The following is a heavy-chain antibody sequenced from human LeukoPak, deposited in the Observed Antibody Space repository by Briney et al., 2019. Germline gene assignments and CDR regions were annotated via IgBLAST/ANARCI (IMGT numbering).Heavy chain of an antibody. CDR1: GFSFNSYA. J-gene: IGHJ4*02. CDR3: TKWRASQSEFDY. CDR2: ISVSGGNT. D-gene: IGHD3-3*01. V-gene: IGHV3-23*01. Sequence: GGSLRLSCAASGFSFNSYAMSWVRQAPGKGLEWVSSISVSGGNTPYADSVKGRFTISRDNAKNSVYLQMISLRVEDTAIYYCTKWRASQSEFDYWGQGTLVTVSS.